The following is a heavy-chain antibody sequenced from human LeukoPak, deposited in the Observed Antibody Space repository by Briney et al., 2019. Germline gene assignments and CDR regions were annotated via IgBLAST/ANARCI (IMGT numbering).Heavy chain of an antibody. CDR3: ARVLRSIRVIAVAGTVGY. Sequence: ASVKVSCKASGYTFTGYYMHWVRQAPGQGLEWMGRINPNSGGTNYAQKFQGRVTMTTDTTISTAYMELSRLRSDDTAVYYCARVLRSIRVIAVAGTVGYWGQGTLVTVSS. CDR2: INPNSGGT. V-gene: IGHV1-2*06. CDR1: GYTFTGYY. D-gene: IGHD6-19*01. J-gene: IGHJ4*02.